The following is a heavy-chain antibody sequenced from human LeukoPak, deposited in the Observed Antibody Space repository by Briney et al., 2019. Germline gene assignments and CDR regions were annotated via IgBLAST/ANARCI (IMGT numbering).Heavy chain of an antibody. D-gene: IGHD2-8*01. CDR3: ARSQEGYYYFPLDV. J-gene: IGHJ6*02. Sequence: GGSLGPSCAASGFTFTNYWMSWVGQAPGKGREWGANIKYVGSEKYYVDSVKGRFTISRDNAKNSLYLQMNSLRVEDTAVYYCARSQEGYYYFPLDVWGQGTTVTVSS. V-gene: IGHV3-7*03. CDR2: IKYVGSEK. CDR1: GFTFTNYW.